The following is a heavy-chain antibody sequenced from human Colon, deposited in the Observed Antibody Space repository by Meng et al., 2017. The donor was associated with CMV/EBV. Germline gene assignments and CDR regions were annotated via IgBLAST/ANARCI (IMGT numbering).Heavy chain of an antibody. CDR1: GFSVSGNY. Sequence: GESLKISCAASGFSVSGNYMSWVRQAPGKGLEWVANIYGGGSTFHADSVKGRFTISRDNSKNTQFLEMNSLRDEDTAVYFCATGGGTEAAAAGVFDFWGQGTLVTVSS. J-gene: IGHJ4*02. CDR2: IYGGGST. D-gene: IGHD6-25*01. CDR3: ATGGGTEAAAAGVFDF. V-gene: IGHV3-53*01.